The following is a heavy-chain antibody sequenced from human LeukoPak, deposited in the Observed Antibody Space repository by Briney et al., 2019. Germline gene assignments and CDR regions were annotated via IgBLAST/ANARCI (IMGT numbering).Heavy chain of an antibody. J-gene: IGHJ4*02. V-gene: IGHV3-23*01. CDR3: AKEGQYYYDSRDSFP. Sequence: GGSLRLSCAASGFTFSSYAMNWVRQAPGKGLEWVSSISGSGGTTYYADSVKGRFTISRDNSKKTLYLQMNSLRAEDTAVYYCAKEGQYYYDSRDSFPWGQGTLVTVSS. CDR1: GFTFSSYA. D-gene: IGHD3-22*01. CDR2: ISGSGGTT.